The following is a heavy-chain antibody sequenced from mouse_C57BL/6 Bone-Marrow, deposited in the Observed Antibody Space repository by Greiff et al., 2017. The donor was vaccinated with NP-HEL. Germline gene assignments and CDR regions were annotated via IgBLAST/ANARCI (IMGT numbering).Heavy chain of an antibody. V-gene: IGHV14-4*01. J-gene: IGHJ2*01. CDR3: TTAYSNYFFDY. CDR1: GFNIKDDY. D-gene: IGHD2-5*01. Sequence: EVQLVESGAELVRPGASVKLSCTASGFNIKDDYMHWVKQRPEQGLEWIGWIDPENGDTEYASKFQGKATITADTSSNTAYLQLSSLTSEDTAVYYCTTAYSNYFFDYWGQGTTLTVSS. CDR2: IDPENGDT.